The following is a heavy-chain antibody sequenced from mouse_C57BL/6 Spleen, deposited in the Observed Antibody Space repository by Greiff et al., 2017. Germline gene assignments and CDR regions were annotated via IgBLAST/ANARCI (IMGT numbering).Heavy chain of an antibody. CDR2: IDPSDSYT. Sequence: QVQLKQSGAELVMPGASVKLSCKASGYTFTSYWMHWVKQRPGQGLEWIGEIDPSDSYTNYNQKFKGKSTLTVDKSSSTAYMQLISLTSEDSAVYYCARWIYDHWYVDVWGTGTTVTVSS. CDR1: GYTFTSYW. CDR3: ARWIYDHWYVDV. V-gene: IGHV1-69*01. J-gene: IGHJ1*03. D-gene: IGHD2-3*01.